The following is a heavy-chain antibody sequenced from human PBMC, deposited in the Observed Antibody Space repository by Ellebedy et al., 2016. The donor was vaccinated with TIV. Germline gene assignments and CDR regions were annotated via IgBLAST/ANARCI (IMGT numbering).Heavy chain of an antibody. CDR1: GFTFSNYA. Sequence: PGGSLRLSCAASGFTFSNYAMSWVRQAPGKGLEWVSTISGSSGATYYADSVKGRFTISRDNSKSTLYLQMNSLRAEDTAVYYCAKDLGSGYVQIDYWGQGTLVTVSS. CDR3: AKDLGSGYVQIDY. J-gene: IGHJ4*02. D-gene: IGHD5-12*01. V-gene: IGHV3-23*01. CDR2: ISGSSGAT.